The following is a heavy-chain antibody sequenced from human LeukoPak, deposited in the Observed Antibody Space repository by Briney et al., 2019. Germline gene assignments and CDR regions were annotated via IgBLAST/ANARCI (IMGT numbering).Heavy chain of an antibody. CDR1: GGSISSYY. Sequence: SETLSLTCSVSGGSISSYYWNWIRQPPGKGLEWIGRIYTSGSTNYNPSLKSRVTMSVDTSKNQFSLKLSSVTAADTAVYYCARSRRSYYYYMDVWGKGTTVTISS. CDR3: ARSRRSYYYYMDV. J-gene: IGHJ6*03. CDR2: IYTSGST. V-gene: IGHV4-4*07.